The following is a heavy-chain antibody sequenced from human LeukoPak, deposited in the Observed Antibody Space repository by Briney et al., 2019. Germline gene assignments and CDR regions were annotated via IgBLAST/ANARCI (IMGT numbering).Heavy chain of an antibody. D-gene: IGHD6-13*01. CDR1: GGSISSSSYY. CDR3: ARDPGYSSSWYWFDP. V-gene: IGHV4-39*07. Sequence: SETLSLTCTVSGGSISSSSYYWGWIRQPPGKGLEWIGSIYYSGSTYYNPSLKSRVTISVDMSKNQFSLKLSSVTAADTAVYYCARDPGYSSSWYWFDPWGQGTLVTVSS. CDR2: IYYSGST. J-gene: IGHJ5*02.